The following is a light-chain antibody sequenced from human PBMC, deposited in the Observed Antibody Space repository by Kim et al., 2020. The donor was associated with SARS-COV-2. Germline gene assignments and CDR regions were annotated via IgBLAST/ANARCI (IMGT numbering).Light chain of an antibody. CDR2: GAS. CDR3: QQYGSSPRT. CDR1: QSVSSSY. V-gene: IGKV3-20*01. Sequence: PGERATLSCRASQSVSSSYLAWYQQKPGKAPRLLIYGASSRATGIPDRFSGSGSGTDFTLTISRLEPEDFAVYYCQQYGSSPRTFGQGTKLEI. J-gene: IGKJ2*02.